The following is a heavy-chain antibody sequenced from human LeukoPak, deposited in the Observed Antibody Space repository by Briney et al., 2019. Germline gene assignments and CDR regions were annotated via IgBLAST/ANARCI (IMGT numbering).Heavy chain of an antibody. V-gene: IGHV1-2*02. CDR2: INPNSGGT. CDR3: AREDILVVAGAYDY. Sequence: ASVKVSCKASGYTFTGHYMHWVLQAPGQGLEWMGWINPNSGGTHYAQKFQGRVTMTTDTSISTVYMELSRLRSDDTAVYYCAREDILVVAGAYDYWGQGTLVTVSS. CDR1: GYTFTGHY. J-gene: IGHJ4*02. D-gene: IGHD2-15*01.